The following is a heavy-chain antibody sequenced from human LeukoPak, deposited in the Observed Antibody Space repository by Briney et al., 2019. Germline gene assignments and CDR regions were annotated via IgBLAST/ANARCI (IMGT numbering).Heavy chain of an antibody. CDR1: GFTFSSYG. D-gene: IGHD3-22*01. J-gene: IGHJ4*02. CDR3: ARDGYYYDSSGYHY. Sequence: GRSLRLSCAASGFTFSSYGMHWVRQAPGKGLEWVAVIWYDGSNKYYADFVKGRFTISRDNSKNTLYLQMNSLRAEDTAVYYCARDGYYYDSSGYHYWGQGTLVTVSS. V-gene: IGHV3-33*01. CDR2: IWYDGSNK.